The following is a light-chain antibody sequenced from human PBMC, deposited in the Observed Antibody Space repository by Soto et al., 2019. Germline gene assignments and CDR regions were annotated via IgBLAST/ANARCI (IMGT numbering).Light chain of an antibody. V-gene: IGLV2-23*01. Sequence: QSALTQPASVSGSPGQSITISCTGTSSDVGRYNLVSWYQQHPGKAPKLMIYEGTERPSGVSNRFSGSKSGDTASLTISGLQAEDEADYYCCSYAGSRTYVFGTGTKLTVL. J-gene: IGLJ1*01. CDR1: SSDVGRYNL. CDR2: EGT. CDR3: CSYAGSRTYV.